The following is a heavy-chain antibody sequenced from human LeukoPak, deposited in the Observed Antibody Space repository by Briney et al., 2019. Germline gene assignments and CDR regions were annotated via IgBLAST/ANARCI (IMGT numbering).Heavy chain of an antibody. Sequence: GGSLRLSCAASGFTFSSYAMSWVRQAPGKGLEWVSAISGSGGSTYYADSVKGRFTISRDNSKNTLYLQMNSLRAEDTAVYYCAKRSPNYDILTGYYLAHYYYYYMDVWGKGTTVTISS. V-gene: IGHV3-23*01. CDR3: AKRSPNYDILTGYYLAHYYYYYMDV. CDR1: GFTFSSYA. CDR2: ISGSGGST. J-gene: IGHJ6*03. D-gene: IGHD3-9*01.